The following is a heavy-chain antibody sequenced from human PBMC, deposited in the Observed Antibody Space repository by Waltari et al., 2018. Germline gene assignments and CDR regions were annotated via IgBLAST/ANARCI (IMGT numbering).Heavy chain of an antibody. Sequence: EVQLVESGGGLVQPGGSLRLSCAASGFTFRSYWMHWGRQAPGKGLVWVSHINSDGSSTSYADSVKGRFTISRDNAKNTLYLQMNSLRAEDTAVYYCARVRLLYTFDYWGQGTLVTVSS. V-gene: IGHV3-74*01. D-gene: IGHD2-21*02. J-gene: IGHJ4*02. CDR2: INSDGSST. CDR3: ARVRLLYTFDY. CDR1: GFTFRSYW.